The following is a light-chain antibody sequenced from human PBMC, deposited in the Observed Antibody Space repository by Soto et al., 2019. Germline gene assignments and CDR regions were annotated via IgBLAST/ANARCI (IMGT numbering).Light chain of an antibody. J-gene: IGLJ1*01. CDR2: TNN. V-gene: IGLV1-40*01. Sequence: QSVLTQPPSVSGAPGRRVTISCTGSSSNIGAGYDVHWYQQLPGTSPKLLIYTNNKRPSGVPARFSGSKSGTSASLAITGLQADDEADYYCQSYDSSLRRVFGTWTKVTVL. CDR3: QSYDSSLRRV. CDR1: SSNIGAGYD.